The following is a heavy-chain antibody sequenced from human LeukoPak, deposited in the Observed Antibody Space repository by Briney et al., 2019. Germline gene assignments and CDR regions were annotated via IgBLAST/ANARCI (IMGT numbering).Heavy chain of an antibody. V-gene: IGHV5-51*01. CDR1: GYSFTSYW. CDR2: IYPGDSDT. CDR3: ATQDIVATINAFDI. J-gene: IGHJ3*02. D-gene: IGHD5-12*01. Sequence: GESLKISCEGSGYSFTSYWIGWVRQMPGKGLEWMGIIYPGDSDTRYSPSFQGQVTITADKSISTAYLQWSSLKASDTAMYYCATQDIVATINAFDIWGQGTMVTVSS.